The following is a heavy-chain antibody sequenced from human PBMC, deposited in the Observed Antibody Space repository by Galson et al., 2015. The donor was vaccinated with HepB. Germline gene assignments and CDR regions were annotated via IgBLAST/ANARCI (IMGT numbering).Heavy chain of an antibody. Sequence: SLRLSCAGSGFTFSDYYIIWIRQAPGKGLEWVSHINSGGNTISYADSVKGRFTISRDNAKNSVYLEMNSLRVEDTAVYYCARERYGDYARDWGQGTLVSVSS. CDR3: ARERYGDYARD. V-gene: IGHV3-11*01. CDR1: GFTFSDYY. CDR2: INSGGNTI. D-gene: IGHD4-17*01. J-gene: IGHJ4*02.